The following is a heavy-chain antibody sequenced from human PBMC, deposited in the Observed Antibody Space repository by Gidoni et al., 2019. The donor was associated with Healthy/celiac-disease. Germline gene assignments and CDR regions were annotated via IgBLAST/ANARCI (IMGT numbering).Heavy chain of an antibody. V-gene: IGHV3-21*01. J-gene: IGHJ5*02. Sequence: EVQLVESGGGLVKPGGSLRLSCAASGFTFSSYSMNWVRQAPGKGLEWVSSISSSSSYIYYADSVKGRFTISRDNAKNSLYLQMNSLRAEDTAVYYCARAFGYGNWFDPWGQGTLVTVSS. CDR1: GFTFSSYS. CDR3: ARAFGYGNWFDP. CDR2: ISSSSSYI. D-gene: IGHD5-12*01.